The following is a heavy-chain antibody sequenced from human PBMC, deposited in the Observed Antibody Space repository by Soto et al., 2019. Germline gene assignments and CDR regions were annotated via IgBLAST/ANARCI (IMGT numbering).Heavy chain of an antibody. Sequence: QLQLQESGSGLVKPSQTLSLTCVVSGDSISSGGYSWDWIRQPPGKGLEWIGHTYHSGGTLYNPSLDRRVTLSVDKSKNQFSLRLTSVTAADTAVYYCVRDSLSGYYFDYWGQGTLVTVSS. J-gene: IGHJ4*02. CDR2: TYHSGGT. D-gene: IGHD3-22*01. CDR1: GDSISSGGYS. V-gene: IGHV4-30-2*01. CDR3: VRDSLSGYYFDY.